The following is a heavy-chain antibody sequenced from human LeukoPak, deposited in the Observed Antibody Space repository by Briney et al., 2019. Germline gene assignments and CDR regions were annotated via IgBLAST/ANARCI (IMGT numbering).Heavy chain of an antibody. D-gene: IGHD2-8*01. CDR1: GFTFSSYG. J-gene: IGHJ4*02. V-gene: IGHV3-30*18. Sequence: GGSLRLSCAASGFTFSSYGMHWVRQAPGKGLEWVAVISYDGSNKYYADSVKGRFTISRDNSKNTLYLQMNGLRAEDTAVYYCAKGGMVWVYFDYWGQGTLVTVSS. CDR2: ISYDGSNK. CDR3: AKGGMVWVYFDY.